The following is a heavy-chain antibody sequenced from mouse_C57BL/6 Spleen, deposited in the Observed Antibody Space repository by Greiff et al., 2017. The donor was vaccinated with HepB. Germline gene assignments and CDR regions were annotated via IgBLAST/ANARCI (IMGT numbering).Heavy chain of an antibody. V-gene: IGHV14-4*01. CDR2: IDPENGDT. J-gene: IGHJ3*01. Sequence: VQLQQSGAELVRPGASVKLSCTASGFNIKDDYMHWVKQRPEQGLEWIGWIDPENGDTEYASKFQGKATITADTSSNTAYLQLSSLTSEDTAVYYCTTLDYYGSSPWAYWGQGTLVTVSA. CDR1: GFNIKDDY. CDR3: TTLDYYGSSPWAY. D-gene: IGHD1-1*01.